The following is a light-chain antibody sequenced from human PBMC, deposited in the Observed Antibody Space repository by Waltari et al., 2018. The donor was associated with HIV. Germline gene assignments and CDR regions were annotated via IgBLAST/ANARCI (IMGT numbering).Light chain of an antibody. CDR3: SSYAGRYTVI. J-gene: IGLJ2*01. Sequence: QSALNQPRAVSGSPGQSVTISCTGSSSAVVSYDYVSWYQQYPGKAPQVILYGVTKRPSGIPDRFSGSKSGSTASLTISGPQAEDEADYYCSSYAGRYTVIFGGGTKLTVL. CDR1: SSAVVSYDY. V-gene: IGLV2-11*01. CDR2: GVT.